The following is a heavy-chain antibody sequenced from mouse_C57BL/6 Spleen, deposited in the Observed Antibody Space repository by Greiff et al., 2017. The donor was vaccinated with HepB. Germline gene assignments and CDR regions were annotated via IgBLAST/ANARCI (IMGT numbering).Heavy chain of an antibody. D-gene: IGHD4-1*01. V-gene: IGHV1-18*01. J-gene: IGHJ2*01. CDR2: INPNNGGT. Sequence: EVKLMESGPELVKPGASVKIPCKASGYTFTDYNMDWVKQSHGKSLEWIGDINPNNGGTIYNQKFKGKATLTVDKSSSTAYMELRSLTSEDTAVYYCARPNWDYFDYWGQGTTLTVSS. CDR1: GYTFTDYN. CDR3: ARPNWDYFDY.